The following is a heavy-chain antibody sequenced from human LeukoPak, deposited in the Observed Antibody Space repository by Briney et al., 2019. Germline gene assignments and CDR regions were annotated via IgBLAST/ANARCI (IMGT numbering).Heavy chain of an antibody. Sequence: PGGSLRLSCAASGFTFSSYGMHWVRQAPGKGLEWVALIWYDGSNKYYVDSVKGRVTISRDNSKNPLYLQMNSLRAEDTAVYYCAKDWDSSGWCSDDWGQGTLVTGSS. V-gene: IGHV3-30*02. CDR2: IWYDGSNK. J-gene: IGHJ4*02. CDR3: AKDWDSSGWCSDD. CDR1: GFTFSSYG. D-gene: IGHD6-19*01.